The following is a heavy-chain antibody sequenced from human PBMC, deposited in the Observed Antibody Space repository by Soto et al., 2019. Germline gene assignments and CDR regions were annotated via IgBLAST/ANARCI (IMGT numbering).Heavy chain of an antibody. CDR1: GGTSSGNY. CDR3: AISICCCGGSYRRWFDF. Sequence: PSETLSLTCAGYGGTSSGNYWSWIRQPPGKGLEWIGEINHSGSTNYNPSLKSRATISVDTSKNQFSLKLSSVTAADTAVYYCAISICCCGGSYRRWFDFWAQGTLVPVS. D-gene: IGHD2-15*01. V-gene: IGHV4-34*08. CDR2: INHSGST. J-gene: IGHJ5*01.